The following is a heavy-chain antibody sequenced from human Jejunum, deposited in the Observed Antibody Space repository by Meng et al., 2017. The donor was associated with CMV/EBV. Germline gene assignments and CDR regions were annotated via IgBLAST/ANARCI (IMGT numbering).Heavy chain of an antibody. CDR2: ISGSGANT. V-gene: IGHV3-23*01. D-gene: IGHD3-22*01. Sequence: EVQLLESGGGLVQPGGSLRISCEASGFTFSSYAMNWVRRAPGKGLEWVSAISGSGANTYYADSVKGRFTVSRDNSRNTLNLQMNSLRAEDMAIYYCAKGYDSGGYYYSDYWGQGPLVTVSS. J-gene: IGHJ4*02. CDR1: GFTFSSYA. CDR3: AKGYDSGGYYYSDY.